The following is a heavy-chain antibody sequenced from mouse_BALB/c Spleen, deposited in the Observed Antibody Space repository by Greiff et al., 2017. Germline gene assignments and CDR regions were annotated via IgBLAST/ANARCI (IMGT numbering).Heavy chain of an antibody. CDR3: AKPITTATYYAMDY. Sequence: EVQLVESGGGLVQPGGSRKLSCAASGFTFSSFGMHWVRQAPEKGLEWVAYISSGSSITYYADTVKGRYTISRDNPKNTLFLQMTSLRSEDAAMYYGAKPITTATYYAMDYWGQGTSVTVSS. CDR1: GFTFSSFG. CDR2: ISSGSSIT. D-gene: IGHD1-2*01. J-gene: IGHJ4*01. V-gene: IGHV5-17*02.